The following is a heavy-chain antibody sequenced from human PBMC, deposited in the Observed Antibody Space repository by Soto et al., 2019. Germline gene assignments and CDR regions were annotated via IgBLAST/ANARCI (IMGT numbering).Heavy chain of an antibody. D-gene: IGHD2-8*02. Sequence: SETLSLTCAVSGGSISSGGYSWSWIRQPPGKGLEWIGYIYHSGSTYYNPSLKSRVTISVDRSKNQFSLKLSSVTAADTAVYYCARDKITGLFDYWGQGTLVTVPS. CDR1: GGSISSGGYS. CDR3: ARDKITGLFDY. J-gene: IGHJ4*02. V-gene: IGHV4-30-2*01. CDR2: IYHSGST.